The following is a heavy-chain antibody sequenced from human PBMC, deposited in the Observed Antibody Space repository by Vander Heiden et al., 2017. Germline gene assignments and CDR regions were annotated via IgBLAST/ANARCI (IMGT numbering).Heavy chain of an antibody. CDR3: ARHEYYDFWSGGGYLDY. V-gene: IGHV4-39*01. CDR2: IYYSGST. J-gene: IGHJ4*02. Sequence: QLPLQESGPGLVKPSAPLSLTCTVSGGSISSSRYYWGWIRQPPGKGLEWIGSIYYSGSTYYNPSLKSRVTISVDTSKNQFSLKLSSVTAADTAVYYCARHEYYDFWSGGGYLDYWGQGTLVTVSS. CDR1: GGSISSSRYY. D-gene: IGHD3-3*01.